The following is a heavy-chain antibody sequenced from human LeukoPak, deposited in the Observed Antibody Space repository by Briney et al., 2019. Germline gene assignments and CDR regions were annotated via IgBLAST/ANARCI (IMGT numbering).Heavy chain of an antibody. J-gene: IGHJ4*02. CDR3: TGTTDATSSYYADS. CDR2: IYYSGST. Sequence: PSETLSLTCTVSGGSISSFSYYWGWVRQPPGKGLEWIGIIYYSGSTSYSPSLKSRVTISADTSRNQFSLNLNSVTAADTALYYCTGTTDATSSYYADSWGQGTLVTVSS. CDR1: GGSISSFSYY. D-gene: IGHD1-1*01. V-gene: IGHV4-39*07.